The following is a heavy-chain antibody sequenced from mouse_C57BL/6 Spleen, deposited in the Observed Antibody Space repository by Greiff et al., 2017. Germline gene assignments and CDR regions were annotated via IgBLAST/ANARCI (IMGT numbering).Heavy chain of an antibody. J-gene: IGHJ4*01. CDR2: ISHGGGST. D-gene: IGHD2-3*01. V-gene: IGHV5-12*01. CDR3: ARGWLPLYYAMDY. Sequence: EVNVVESGGGLVQPGGSLKLSCAASGFTFSDYYMYWVRQTPEKRLEWVAYISHGGGSTYYPDTVKGRFTISRDKAKNTLYLQMSRLESEDTAMDYCARGWLPLYYAMDYWGQGTSVTVSS. CDR1: GFTFSDYY.